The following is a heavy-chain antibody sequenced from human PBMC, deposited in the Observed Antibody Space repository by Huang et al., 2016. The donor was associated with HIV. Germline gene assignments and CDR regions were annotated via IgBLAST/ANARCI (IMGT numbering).Heavy chain of an antibody. V-gene: IGHV4-34*02. D-gene: IGHD3-10*01. CDR3: ASDATKNPRGWFDP. CDR1: GGSLRGFY. J-gene: IGHJ5*02. CDR2: INHLGST. Sequence: QVHLQQWGAGLLKSAETLSLTCAVYGGSLRGFYWNWLRQTPGKGLAWSGEINHLGSTNDIASLKSRVSISMDGSKKQSSLKLRSISDADTAVDFSASDATKNPRGWFDPWGQGTLVPVSS.